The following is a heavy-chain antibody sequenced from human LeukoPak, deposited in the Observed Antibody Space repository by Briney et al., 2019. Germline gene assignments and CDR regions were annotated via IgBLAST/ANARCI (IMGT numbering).Heavy chain of an antibody. CDR1: GFTVSNNH. CDR2: VYTAGST. V-gene: IGHV3-53*01. Sequence: GGSLTLSCAASGFTVSNNHMTWVRQAPGKGLEWVSVVYTAGSTYYADSVKGRFTISRDNSKNTVYLQMNSLRVGDTAVYYCARGYSSDWNYFDYWGQGILRTVSS. J-gene: IGHJ4*02. CDR3: ARGYSSDWNYFDY. D-gene: IGHD6-25*01.